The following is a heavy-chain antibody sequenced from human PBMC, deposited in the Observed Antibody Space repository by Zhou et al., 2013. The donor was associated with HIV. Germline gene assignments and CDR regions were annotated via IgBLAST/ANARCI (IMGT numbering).Heavy chain of an antibody. CDR1: GGTFSSYA. Sequence: QVQLVQSGAEVKKPGSSVKVSCKASGGTFSSYAISWVRQAPGQGLEWMGGIIPIFGTANYAQKFQGRVTITTDESTSTAYMELSSLRSEDTAVYYCASAPRSSSMVRGARYMDVWGKGTTVSVSS. J-gene: IGHJ6*03. V-gene: IGHV1-69*05. CDR2: IIPIFGTA. D-gene: IGHD3-10*01. CDR3: ASAPRSSSMVRGARYMDV.